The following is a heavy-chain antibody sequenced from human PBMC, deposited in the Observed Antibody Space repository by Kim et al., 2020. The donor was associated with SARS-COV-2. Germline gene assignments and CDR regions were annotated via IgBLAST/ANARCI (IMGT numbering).Heavy chain of an antibody. D-gene: IGHD3-16*01. J-gene: IGHJ3*02. CDR1: GSTFSNYA. Sequence: GGSLRLSCAASGSTFSNYAMSWVRQAPGKGLEWVSYIRGGGAVTHYAGSVKGRCTISRDNFKNILYLQLDSLRAEDTAVYYCAKCLSHWGNDAFDIWG. V-gene: IGHV3-23*01. CDR3: AKCLSHWGNDAFDI. CDR2: IRGGGAVT.